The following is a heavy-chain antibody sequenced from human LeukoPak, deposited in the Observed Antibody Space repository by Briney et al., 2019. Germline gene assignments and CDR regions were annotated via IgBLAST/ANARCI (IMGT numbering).Heavy chain of an antibody. CDR2: IYYSGNT. D-gene: IGHD3-9*01. V-gene: IGHV4-39*01. J-gene: IGHJ4*02. Sequence: SETLSLTCTVSGGSTSSYYWGWIRQPPGKGLEWIGSIYYSGNTYYNASLKSQVSISIDTSKNQFSLKLTSVTAADTAVYYCARLRYFDWLLSDWGQGTLVTVSS. CDR3: ARLRYFDWLLSD. CDR1: GGSTSSYY.